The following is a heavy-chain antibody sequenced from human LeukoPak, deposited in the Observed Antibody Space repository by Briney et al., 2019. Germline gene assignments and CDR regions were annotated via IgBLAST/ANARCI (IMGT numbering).Heavy chain of an antibody. CDR1: GASVNSGCSY. CDR3: ARVPSKASYASAISMDV. Sequence: SQTLSLTCTVSGASVNSGCSYWSWSRQYPGMRLEWIGYIYYSGTTYYNPSLQSRISISLDTSKNQFSLEVTSLTAADTAVYYCARVPSKASYASAISMDVWGQGTTVTVSS. J-gene: IGHJ6*02. CDR2: IYYSGTT. V-gene: IGHV4-31*03. D-gene: IGHD3-16*01.